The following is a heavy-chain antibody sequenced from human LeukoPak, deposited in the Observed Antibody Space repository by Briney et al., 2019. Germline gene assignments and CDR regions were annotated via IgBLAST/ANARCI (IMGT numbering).Heavy chain of an antibody. CDR3: AKDPDYGDYAFDY. Sequence: PGGSLRLSCAASGFTFSNYAMSWVRQAPGKGLEWVSAISGSGGSTYYADSVKGRFTISRDNSKNTLYLQMNSLRAEDTAVYYCAKDPDYGDYAFDYWGQGTLVTVSS. D-gene: IGHD4-17*01. CDR1: GFTFSNYA. V-gene: IGHV3-23*01. CDR2: ISGSGGST. J-gene: IGHJ4*02.